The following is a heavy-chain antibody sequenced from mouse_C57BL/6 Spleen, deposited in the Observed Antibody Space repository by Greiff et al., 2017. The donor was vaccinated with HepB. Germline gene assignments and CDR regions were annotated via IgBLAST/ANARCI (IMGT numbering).Heavy chain of an antibody. J-gene: IGHJ2*01. CDR2: IYPRSGNT. CDR3: ARYLPLDY. CDR1: GYTFTSYG. V-gene: IGHV1-81*01. Sequence: QVHVKQSGAELARPGASVKLSCKASGYTFTSYGISWVKQRTGQGLEWIGEIYPRSGNTYYNEKFKGKATLTADKSSSKAYMELRSLTSEDSAVYFCARYLPLDYWGQGTTLTVSS. D-gene: IGHD6-1*01.